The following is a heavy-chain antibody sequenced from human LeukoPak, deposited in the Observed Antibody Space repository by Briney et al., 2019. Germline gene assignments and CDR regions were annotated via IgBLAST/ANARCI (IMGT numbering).Heavy chain of an antibody. Sequence: ASVKVSCKASGYTSTSYDINWVRQATGQGLEWMGWMNPNSGNTGYAQKFQGRVTMTRNTSISTAYMELSSLRSEDTAVYYCALLVVTAIERDYWGQGTLVTASS. CDR2: MNPNSGNT. CDR1: GYTSTSYD. D-gene: IGHD2-21*02. J-gene: IGHJ4*02. CDR3: ALLVVTAIERDY. V-gene: IGHV1-8*01.